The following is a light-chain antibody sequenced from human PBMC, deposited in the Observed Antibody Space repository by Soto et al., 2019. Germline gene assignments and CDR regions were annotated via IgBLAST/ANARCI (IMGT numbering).Light chain of an antibody. V-gene: IGLV2-23*01. CDR2: EGS. CDR3: CSYAGTSTPRV. Sequence: QSALTQPASVSGSPGQSITISCTGTSSDIGSYNLVSWYQQHPSKAPKLMIYEGSKRPSGVSNRFSGSKSGNTASLTISGLQAEDEADYYCCSYAGTSTPRVFGGGTKVTVL. CDR1: SSDIGSYNL. J-gene: IGLJ3*02.